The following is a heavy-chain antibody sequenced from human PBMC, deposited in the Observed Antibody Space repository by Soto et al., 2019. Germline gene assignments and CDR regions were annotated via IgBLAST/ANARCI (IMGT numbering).Heavy chain of an antibody. CDR3: AREEGSRGPAFGMGV. CDR2: TYYRSKWYH. J-gene: IGHJ6*02. V-gene: IGHV6-1*01. CDR1: GDSVSSNSAS. Sequence: SQTLSLTCAMSGDSVSSNSASWNWISQSPSRGLEWLGRTYYRSKWYHDYAIFVNSRITINPDTSKNQFSLQLNSVTPEDTAVYYCAREEGSRGPAFGMGVWVHGTTVTLSS. D-gene: IGHD2-15*01.